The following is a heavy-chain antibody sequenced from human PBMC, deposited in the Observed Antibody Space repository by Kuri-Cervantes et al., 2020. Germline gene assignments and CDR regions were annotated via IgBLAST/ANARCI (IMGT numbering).Heavy chain of an antibody. V-gene: IGHV3-30*07. CDR1: GISFITSA. J-gene: IGHJ6*02. CDR2: ISYDGSNK. D-gene: IGHD3-10*01. Sequence: GGSLRLSCAASGISFITSAMHWVRQTPGKGLEWVAVISYDGSNKYYADSVKGRFTISRDNSKNTLYLQMNSLRAEDTAVYYCARDAVLLWFGELSGYYYGMDVWGQGTTVTVSS. CDR3: ARDAVLLWFGELSGYYYGMDV.